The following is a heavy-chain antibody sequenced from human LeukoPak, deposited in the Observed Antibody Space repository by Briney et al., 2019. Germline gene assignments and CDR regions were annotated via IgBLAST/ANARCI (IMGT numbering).Heavy chain of an antibody. Sequence: PGGSLRLSCAASGFTFSSYWMSWVRQPPGKGLEWIGEINHSGSTNYNPSLKSRVTISVDTSKNQFSLKLSSVTAADTAVYYCARRKRIVVVAARYNWFDPRGQGTLVTVSS. CDR2: INHSGST. V-gene: IGHV4-34*01. CDR3: ARRKRIVVVAARYNWFDP. J-gene: IGHJ5*02. D-gene: IGHD2-15*01. CDR1: GFTFSSYW.